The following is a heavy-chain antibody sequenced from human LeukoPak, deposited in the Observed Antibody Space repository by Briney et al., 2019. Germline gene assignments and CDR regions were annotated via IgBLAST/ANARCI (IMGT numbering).Heavy chain of an antibody. CDR3: ARGFISVVVAASGWFDP. J-gene: IGHJ5*02. Sequence: PSETLSLTCAVYGGSFSGYYWSGIRQPPGKGLEWIGEINHSGSTNYNPPLKSRVTISVDTSKNQFSLKLSSVTAADTAVYYCARGFISVVVAASGWFDPWGQGTLVTVSS. V-gene: IGHV4-34*01. CDR1: GGSFSGYY. D-gene: IGHD2-15*01. CDR2: INHSGST.